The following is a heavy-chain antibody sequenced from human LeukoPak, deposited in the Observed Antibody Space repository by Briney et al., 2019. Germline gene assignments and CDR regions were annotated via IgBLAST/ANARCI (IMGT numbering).Heavy chain of an antibody. CDR3: ARARIMGATSLFDY. V-gene: IGHV1-69*13. CDR2: IIPIFGTA. J-gene: IGHJ4*02. CDR1: GGTFSSYA. Sequence: VKVPCKASGGTFSSYAISWVRQAPGQGLEWMGGIIPIFGTANYAQKFQGGVTITTDESTSTAYMELSSLRSEDTAVYYCARARIMGATSLFDYWGQGTLVTVSS. D-gene: IGHD1-26*01.